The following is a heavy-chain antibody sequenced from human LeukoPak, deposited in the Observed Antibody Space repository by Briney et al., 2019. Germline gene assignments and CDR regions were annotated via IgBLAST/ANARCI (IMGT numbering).Heavy chain of an antibody. CDR3: ARNDQPLYYYYYYMDV. CDR1: GFTFSSYS. D-gene: IGHD2-2*01. CDR2: ISSSSSYI. J-gene: IGHJ6*03. V-gene: IGHV3-21*01. Sequence: GGSLRLSCAASGFTFSSYSMNWVRQAPGKGLEWVSSISSSSSYIYYADSVKGRFTISRDNAKNSLYLQMNSLRAEDTAVYYCARNDQPLYYYYYYMDVWGKGTTVTVSS.